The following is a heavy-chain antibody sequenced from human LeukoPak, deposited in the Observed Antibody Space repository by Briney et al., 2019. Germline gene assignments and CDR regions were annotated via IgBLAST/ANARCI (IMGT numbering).Heavy chain of an antibody. V-gene: IGHV3-48*03. CDR1: GFTFSSYA. CDR3: AELGITMIGGI. J-gene: IGHJ6*04. Sequence: GGSLRLSCAASGFTFSSYAMGWVRQAPGKGLEWVSYISNSGSTIYYADSVKGRFTISRDNAKNSLYLQMNSLRAEDTAVYYCAELGITMIGGIWGKGTTVTISS. CDR2: ISNSGSTI. D-gene: IGHD3-10*02.